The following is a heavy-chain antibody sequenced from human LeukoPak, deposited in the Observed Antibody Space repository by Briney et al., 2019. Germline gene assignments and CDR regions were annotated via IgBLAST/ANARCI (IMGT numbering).Heavy chain of an antibody. V-gene: IGHV3-23*01. D-gene: IGHD5-18*01. CDR1: GFTFSSSA. J-gene: IGHJ4*02. CDR3: AKDNGYTYGTIFDY. CDR2: ISGSGGST. Sequence: GGSLRLSCAASGFTFSSSAMSWVRQAPAKGLEWVSTISGSGGSTYYADSAKGRFTISRDNSKNTLYLQMNSLRAEDTAVYYCAKDNGYTYGTIFDYWGQGTLVTVSS.